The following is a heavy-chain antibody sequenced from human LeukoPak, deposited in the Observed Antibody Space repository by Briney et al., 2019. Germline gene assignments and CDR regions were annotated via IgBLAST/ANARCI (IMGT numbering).Heavy chain of an antibody. V-gene: IGHV4-39*02. J-gene: IGHJ4*02. D-gene: IGHD3-9*01. CDR2: IYYSGST. CDR1: GGSISSSSYY. Sequence: SETLSLTCTVSGGSISSSSYYWGWIRQPPGKGLEWIGSIYYSGSTCYNPSLKSRVTISVDTSKNQFSLKLSSVTAADTAVYYCARDMPPLPGYSPLDYWGQGTLVTVSS. CDR3: ARDMPPLPGYSPLDY.